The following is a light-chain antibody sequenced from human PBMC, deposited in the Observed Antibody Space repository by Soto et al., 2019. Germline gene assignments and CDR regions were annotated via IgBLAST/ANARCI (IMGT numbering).Light chain of an antibody. Sequence: IVMTQSPAILSVSPGERATLSCRASQSVSSNLAWYQQKPGQTPRLLIYDTSTRATGIPARFSGSGSGTEFTLTISSLQSEDFAVYYCQQYDDWPANTLGQGTKLEIK. CDR2: DTS. CDR3: QQYDDWPANT. V-gene: IGKV3-15*01. CDR1: QSVSSN. J-gene: IGKJ2*01.